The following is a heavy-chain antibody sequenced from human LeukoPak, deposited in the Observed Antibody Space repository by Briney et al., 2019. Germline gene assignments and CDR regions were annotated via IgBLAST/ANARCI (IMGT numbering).Heavy chain of an antibody. V-gene: IGHV4-39*07. CDR1: GGSISSSSYY. D-gene: IGHD3-9*01. CDR3: ARQQYNILTGYYLDPSPYNYFDP. Sequence: SETLSLTCTVSGGSISSSSYYWGWMHQPPGKGLEWIGSVYYTGASYYNPSLKSRVTISIDTSKKHFSLKLTSVTAADTAVYYCARQQYNILTGYYLDPSPYNYFDPWGQGTLVTVSS. J-gene: IGHJ5*02. CDR2: VYYTGAS.